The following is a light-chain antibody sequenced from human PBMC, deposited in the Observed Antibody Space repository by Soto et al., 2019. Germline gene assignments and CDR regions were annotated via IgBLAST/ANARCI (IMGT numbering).Light chain of an antibody. CDR3: QSYESSLSGVV. Sequence: QTVVTQPPSVSGAPGQRGTISCTGSSSNIGAGYDVHWYQQLPGTAPKLLIYGNSNRPSGVPDRFSGSKSGTSASLAITGLQAEDEADYYCQSYESSLSGVVFGGGTKLTVL. V-gene: IGLV1-40*01. CDR1: SSNIGAGYD. J-gene: IGLJ2*01. CDR2: GNS.